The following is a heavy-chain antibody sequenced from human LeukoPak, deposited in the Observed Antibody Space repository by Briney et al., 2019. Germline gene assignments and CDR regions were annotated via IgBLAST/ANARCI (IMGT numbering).Heavy chain of an antibody. CDR1: GGSISSGGYY. CDR2: THTSGSP. V-gene: IGHV4-61*08. CDR3: ARATQRYCSGTTCFPYWFDT. D-gene: IGHD2-2*01. Sequence: SQTLSLTCTVSGGSISSGGYYWNWIRQPPGKGLEWIGYTHTSGSPDYSRSLKSRVTISLDTSKNQFSLMLSSVTAADTAVYFCARATQRYCSGTTCFPYWFDTWGQGTLATVSS. J-gene: IGHJ5*02.